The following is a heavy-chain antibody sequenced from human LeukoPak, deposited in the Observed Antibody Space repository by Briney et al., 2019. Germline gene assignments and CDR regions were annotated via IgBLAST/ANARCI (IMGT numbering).Heavy chain of an antibody. CDR3: ARGADYGDDGGWFDP. Sequence: QGSFQASEYAPTAHHMHRARQVPGEGRVWMGRINPNSGGTNYAQKFQGRVTMTRDTSISTAYMELSRLRSDDTAVYYCARGADYGDDGGWFDPWGQGTLVTVSS. CDR2: INPNSGGT. J-gene: IGHJ5*02. D-gene: IGHD4-17*01. V-gene: IGHV1-2*06. CDR1: EYAPTAHH.